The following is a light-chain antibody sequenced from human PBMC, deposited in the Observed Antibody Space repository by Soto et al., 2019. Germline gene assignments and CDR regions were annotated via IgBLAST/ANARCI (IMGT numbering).Light chain of an antibody. V-gene: IGLV2-14*01. CDR1: SSDVGSYNF. Sequence: QSALTQPVSVSGSPGQSITIPCTGTSSDVGSYNFVSWYQQLPGKAPKLMIYEVSNRPSGVSNRFSGSKSGNTASLTISGLQAEDEADYYCSSYTTSSNYVFGSGTKVTVL. CDR3: SSYTTSSNYV. CDR2: EVS. J-gene: IGLJ1*01.